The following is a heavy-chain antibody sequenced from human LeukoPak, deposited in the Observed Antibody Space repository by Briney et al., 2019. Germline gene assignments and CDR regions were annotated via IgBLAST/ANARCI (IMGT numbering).Heavy chain of an antibody. J-gene: IGHJ4*02. D-gene: IGHD6-13*01. Sequence: SVKVSCKASGGTFSSYAISWVRQAPGQGLEWMGGIIPIFGTANYAQKFQGRVTITTDESTSTAYMELSSLRSEDTAVYYCARAAGGRRPFDYWGQGTLVTVSS. CDR1: GGTFSSYA. V-gene: IGHV1-69*05. CDR2: IIPIFGTA. CDR3: ARAAGGRRPFDY.